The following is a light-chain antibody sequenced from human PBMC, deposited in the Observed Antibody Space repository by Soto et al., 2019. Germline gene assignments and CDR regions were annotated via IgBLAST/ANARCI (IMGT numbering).Light chain of an antibody. CDR1: SSDVGTYEY. CDR3: SSYASNGDVL. J-gene: IGLJ2*01. V-gene: IGLV2-14*03. Sequence: QSALTQPASVSGSPGQSITISCTGTSSDVGTYEYVSWYQHHPGKAPKLMIYDVSNRPSGVSDRFSGSKSGNTASLTISGLQGEDEAGYYCSSYASNGDVLFGGGTKLTVL. CDR2: DVS.